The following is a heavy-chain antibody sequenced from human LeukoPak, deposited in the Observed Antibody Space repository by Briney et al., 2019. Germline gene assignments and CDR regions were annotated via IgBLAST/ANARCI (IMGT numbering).Heavy chain of an antibody. CDR2: IWYDGSNK. CDR1: GFTFSSYG. D-gene: IGHD1-14*01. V-gene: IGHV3-33*01. Sequence: GGSLRLSCAAYGFTFSSYGMHWVRQAPGKGLEWVAVIWYDGSNKYYADSVKGRFTISRDNSKNTLYLQMNSLRAEDTAVYYCARSHRSNAQDYWGQGTLVTVSS. J-gene: IGHJ4*02. CDR3: ARSHRSNAQDY.